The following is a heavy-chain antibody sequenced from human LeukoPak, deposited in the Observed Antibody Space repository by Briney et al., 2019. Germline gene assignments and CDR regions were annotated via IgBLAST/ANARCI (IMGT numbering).Heavy chain of an antibody. CDR1: GGAITGYY. CDR3: ARGRPPHDYGTLFDY. D-gene: IGHD4-17*01. Sequence: SETLSLTCTVSGGAITGYYWRWIRQPPGKGLEGIGYIYYSGSTNYNPSLQSRVTMSVDTSKKQFSLQLSSVTAADTAVYYCARGRPPHDYGTLFDYWGQGTLVTVSS. V-gene: IGHV4-59*01. CDR2: IYYSGST. J-gene: IGHJ4*02.